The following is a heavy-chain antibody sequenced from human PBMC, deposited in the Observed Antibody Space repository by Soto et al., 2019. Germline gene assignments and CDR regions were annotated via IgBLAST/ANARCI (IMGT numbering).Heavy chain of an antibody. J-gene: IGHJ1*01. CDR3: ATDRGVSYDNDEEIEY. V-gene: IGHV1-24*01. D-gene: IGHD3-10*01. Sequence: QVQLVQSGAEVKNPGASVKVSCKVSGYRLSELSMHWVRQAPGKGLEWMGGFEAEYGKIIYAQKFQGRVTMTEDTSTGTAYMELRSLRSEDTAVYYCATDRGVSYDNDEEIEYWGQCTLVTVST. CDR1: GYRLSELS. CDR2: FEAEYGKI.